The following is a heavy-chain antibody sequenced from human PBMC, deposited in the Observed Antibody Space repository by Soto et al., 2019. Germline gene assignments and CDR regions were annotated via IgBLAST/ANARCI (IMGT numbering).Heavy chain of an antibody. D-gene: IGHD1-26*01. CDR1: DFTFSDHY. Sequence: GGSLRLSCVASDFTFSDHYMDWVRQAPGKGLEWVGRLRTKSIRFATDYAASVKGRFTISRDDSTNSIFLQMEGLKTEDTAVYYCARSRRENYFHGMDVWGQGAMVTVYS. J-gene: IGHJ6*02. CDR3: ARSRRENYFHGMDV. V-gene: IGHV3-72*01. CDR2: LRTKSIRFAT.